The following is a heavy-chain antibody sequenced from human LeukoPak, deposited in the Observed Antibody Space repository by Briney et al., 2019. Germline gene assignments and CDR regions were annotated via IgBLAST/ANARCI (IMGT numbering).Heavy chain of an antibody. CDR3: STPGCYATTRPHY. CDR1: GFTFSNAW. Sequence: GGSLRLSCVTSGFTFSNAWMSWVRQAPGKGLEYVGQIRSKSDGGAIHYAAPVRGRFIISRDDSRNTMYLQMNSLKADDTGLYYCSTPGCYATTRPHYWGQGTPGTGS. CDR2: IRSKSDGGAI. V-gene: IGHV3-15*01. J-gene: IGHJ4*02. D-gene: IGHD3-16*01.